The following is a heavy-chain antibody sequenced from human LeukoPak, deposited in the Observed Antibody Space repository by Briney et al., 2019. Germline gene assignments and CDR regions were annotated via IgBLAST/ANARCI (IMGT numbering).Heavy chain of an antibody. Sequence: GGSLRLSCAASGFIFSNYAMSWVRQAPGKGLEWVSTISKSGDGVFYADSVKGRFTISRDNSENTLFLQLNTLRADDTAVYYCAKHNGWELCDYRFDYWGQGTLVTVSP. CDR3: AKHNGWELCDYRFDY. J-gene: IGHJ4*02. V-gene: IGHV3-23*01. D-gene: IGHD1-26*01. CDR2: ISKSGDGV. CDR1: GFIFSNYA.